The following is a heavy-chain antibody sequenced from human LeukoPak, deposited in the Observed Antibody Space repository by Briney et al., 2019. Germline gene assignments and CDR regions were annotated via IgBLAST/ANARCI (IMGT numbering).Heavy chain of an antibody. V-gene: IGHV1-69*05. CDR3: ARGRAGLRYFDWLSDPFDY. Sequence: ASVKVSCKASGGTFSSYAISWVRQAPGQGLEWMGRIIPIFGTANYAQKFQGRVTITTDESTSTAYMELSSLRSEDTAVYYCARGRAGLRYFDWLSDPFDYSGQETLVTVSS. CDR1: GGTFSSYA. CDR2: IIPIFGTA. D-gene: IGHD3-9*01. J-gene: IGHJ4*02.